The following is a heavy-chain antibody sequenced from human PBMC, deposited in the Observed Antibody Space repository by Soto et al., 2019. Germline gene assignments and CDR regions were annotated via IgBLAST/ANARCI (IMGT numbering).Heavy chain of an antibody. Sequence: EVQLVESGGGLVQPGRSLRLSCAASGFTFDDYAMHWVRQAPGKGLEWVSGISWNSGSIGYADSVKGRFTISRDNAKNSLYLQMNRLGAEETGLYYCSKNNSYGDYGIKWFYYRGQGTLVTVSS. J-gene: IGHJ4*01. D-gene: IGHD4-17*01. CDR2: ISWNSGSI. CDR1: GFTFDDYA. V-gene: IGHV3-9*01. CDR3: SKNNSYGDYGIKWFYY.